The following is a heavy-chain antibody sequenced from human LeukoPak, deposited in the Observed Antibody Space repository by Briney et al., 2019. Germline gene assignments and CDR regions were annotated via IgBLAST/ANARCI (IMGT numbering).Heavy chain of an antibody. CDR2: ISGSGGST. V-gene: IGHV3-23*01. Sequence: GGSLRLSCAASGFTFSRYGMSWVRQAPGKGLEWVSAISGSGGSTYYADYVKGRFTISRDNAKNSLYLQMNSLRAEDTAVYSCARGADGVSSNSRGWFDPWGQGTLVTVSS. J-gene: IGHJ5*02. D-gene: IGHD2-15*01. CDR1: GFTFSRYG. CDR3: ARGADGVSSNSRGWFDP.